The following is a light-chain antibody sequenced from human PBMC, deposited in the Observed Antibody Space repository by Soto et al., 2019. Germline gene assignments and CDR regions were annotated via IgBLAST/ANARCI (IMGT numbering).Light chain of an antibody. CDR1: SSDIGGYNY. CDR3: SSYGGNNNLL. Sequence: QSVLTQPPCASGSPGQSVTISCTGTSSDIGGYNYVSWYQQHPGKAPKLMIYEVTKRPSGVPDRFSGSRSGNAASLTVSGLQPEDEADYYCSSYGGNNNLLFGGGTKLTVL. J-gene: IGLJ2*01. V-gene: IGLV2-8*01. CDR2: EVT.